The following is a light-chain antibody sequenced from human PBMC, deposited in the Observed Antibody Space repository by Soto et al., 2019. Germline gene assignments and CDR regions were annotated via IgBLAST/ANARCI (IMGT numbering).Light chain of an antibody. CDR2: GAF. Sequence: EIVMTQSPATLSVSPGETATLSCRASQSVAFHLAWYQQKPGQGPRLLIYGAFTRATGIPARFSGSGSGTEFTLSVSRLQSEDVAVYYCQQYKKWPPLTFGGGTKVEIK. CDR1: QSVAFH. CDR3: QQYKKWPPLT. V-gene: IGKV3-15*01. J-gene: IGKJ4*01.